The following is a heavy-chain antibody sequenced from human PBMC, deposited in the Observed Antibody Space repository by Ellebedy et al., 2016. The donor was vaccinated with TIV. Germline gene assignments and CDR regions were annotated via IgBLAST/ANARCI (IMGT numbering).Heavy chain of an antibody. CDR1: GFTFSTYA. CDR2: ISYDGNVK. J-gene: IGHJ4*02. V-gene: IGHV3-30*04. Sequence: GESLKISCAASGFTFSTYAMHWVRQAPGEGLEWVAVISYDGNVKYYADSVKGRFTISKDNSKNTVYLQMNSLRAEDTALYFCAREGGYSYHYSPEYWGQGTLVTVSS. D-gene: IGHD5-18*01. CDR3: AREGGYSYHYSPEY.